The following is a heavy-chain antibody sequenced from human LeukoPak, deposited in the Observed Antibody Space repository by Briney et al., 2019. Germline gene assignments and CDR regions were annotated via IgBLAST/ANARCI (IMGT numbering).Heavy chain of an antibody. CDR1: GFTFSSYG. Sequence: PGGSLILSCAASGFTFSSYGMHWVRQAPGKGLEWVAVIWYDGSNKYYADSVKGRFTISRDNSKNTLYLQMNSLRAEDTAVYYCAKGAYYYMDVWGKGTTVTVSS. J-gene: IGHJ6*03. CDR3: AKGAYYYMDV. V-gene: IGHV3-33*06. CDR2: IWYDGSNK.